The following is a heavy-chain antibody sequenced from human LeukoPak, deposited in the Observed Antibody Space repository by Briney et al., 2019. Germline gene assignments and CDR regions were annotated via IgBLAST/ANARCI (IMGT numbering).Heavy chain of an antibody. D-gene: IGHD3/OR15-3a*01. CDR3: AKAGMDLIDY. CDR2: ISYDGSNK. Sequence: PGRSLRLSCAVSGFTFSTYAMHWVRQAPGKGLEWVALISYDGSNKYYADSVKGRFSISRDNSKNTVYLQMNSLRVEDTALYYCAKAGMDLIDYWGQGTLVTVSS. CDR1: GFTFSTYA. V-gene: IGHV3-30*04. J-gene: IGHJ4*02.